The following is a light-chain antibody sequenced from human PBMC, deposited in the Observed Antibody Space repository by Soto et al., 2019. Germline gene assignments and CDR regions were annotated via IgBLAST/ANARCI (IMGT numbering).Light chain of an antibody. Sequence: DIQMTQSPSTLSASVGDRDTITCRASQNINSWLAWFQQKPGKAPNLLMYDASTLERGVPSRFSGSGSGTEFTLTIRSLQPDDFATYYCQQYHNYMWTFGQGTKVEIK. CDR1: QNINSW. CDR2: DAS. CDR3: QQYHNYMWT. J-gene: IGKJ1*01. V-gene: IGKV1-5*01.